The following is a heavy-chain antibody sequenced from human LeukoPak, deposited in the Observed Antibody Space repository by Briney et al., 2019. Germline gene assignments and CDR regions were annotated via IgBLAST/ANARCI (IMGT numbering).Heavy chain of an antibody. Sequence: PGGSLRLSCTASGFTFTTYGLHRVRQAPGKGLEWVAVISYNGGYRHYADSVKGRFTISRDDSKNTLFLQMNSLRAEDTAVYYCAKDHGYSSSGLDYWGQGTLVTVSS. D-gene: IGHD6-13*01. J-gene: IGHJ4*02. V-gene: IGHV3-30*18. CDR2: ISYNGGYR. CDR1: GFTFTTYG. CDR3: AKDHGYSSSGLDY.